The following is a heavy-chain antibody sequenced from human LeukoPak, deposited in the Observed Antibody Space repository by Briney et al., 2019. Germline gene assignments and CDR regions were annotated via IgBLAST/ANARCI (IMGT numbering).Heavy chain of an antibody. Sequence: ASVKVSCKASGYTFTGYYMHWVRQAPGQGLEWMGWINPNSGGTNYAQKFQGRVTMTTDTSISTAYMELSRLRSDDTAVYYCAGVVVGATTPEVAFDIWGQGTMVPVSS. J-gene: IGHJ3*02. CDR1: GYTFTGYY. V-gene: IGHV1-2*02. CDR3: AGVVVGATTPEVAFDI. D-gene: IGHD1-26*01. CDR2: INPNSGGT.